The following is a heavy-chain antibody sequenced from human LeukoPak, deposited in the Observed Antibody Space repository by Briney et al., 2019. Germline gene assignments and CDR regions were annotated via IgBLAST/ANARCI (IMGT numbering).Heavy chain of an antibody. CDR1: GGSISSYY. Sequence: PSETLSLTCTVSGGSISSYYWSWIRQPPGKGLEWIGYIYYSGSTNYNPSLKSRVTISVDTSKNQFSLKLSSVTAADTAVYYCARGDGYNPEGFDYWGQGTLVTVSS. CDR3: ARGDGYNPEGFDY. J-gene: IGHJ4*02. CDR2: IYYSGST. V-gene: IGHV4-59*08. D-gene: IGHD5-24*01.